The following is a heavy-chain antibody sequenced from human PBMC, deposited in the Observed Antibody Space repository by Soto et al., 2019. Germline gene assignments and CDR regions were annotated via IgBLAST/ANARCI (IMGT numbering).Heavy chain of an antibody. J-gene: IGHJ4*02. Sequence: QVQLQESGPGLVKPFKTLSLTCTVSGGSISSGFFFWSWLRQTPGKGLEWIGYTFHTGATHFNASLESRLSMSVDTSKNQFSMRLASVTAADTAVHYCARAGHVGAARSCCHTFWGQEVPVTVSS. CDR3: ARAGHVGAARSCCHTF. D-gene: IGHD1-26*01. CDR1: GGSISSGFFF. CDR2: TFHTGAT. V-gene: IGHV4-30-4*01.